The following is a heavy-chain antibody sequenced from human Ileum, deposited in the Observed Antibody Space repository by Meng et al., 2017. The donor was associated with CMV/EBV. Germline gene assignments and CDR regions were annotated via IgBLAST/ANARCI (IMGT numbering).Heavy chain of an antibody. Sequence: ASVKVSCKASGYTFTGHYIHWVRQAPGQGLEWLGWIDPNSGATNYAQKFQGRVTMTRDTSISTAYMEVSRLRSDDTAVYYCARDRSIVGATTVVWYYYYGMDVWGQGTTVTVSS. CDR3: ARDRSIVGATTVVWYYYYGMDV. J-gene: IGHJ6*02. V-gene: IGHV1-2*02. CDR1: GYTFTGHY. CDR2: IDPNSGAT. D-gene: IGHD1-26*01.